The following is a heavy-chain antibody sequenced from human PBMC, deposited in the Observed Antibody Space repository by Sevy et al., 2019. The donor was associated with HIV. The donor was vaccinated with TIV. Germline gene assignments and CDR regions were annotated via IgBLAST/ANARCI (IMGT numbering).Heavy chain of an antibody. Sequence: GGSLRLSCAASGFMFSNYAMNWVRQAPGKGLEWVAGISGTGGSGDKTNYADSVKVRFTNSRDDSKNSLYLQLNSQRAEDTAIYYCARKYDSSGYFDYWGQGTLVTVSS. CDR2: ISGTGGSGDKT. J-gene: IGHJ4*02. V-gene: IGHV3-23*01. D-gene: IGHD3-22*01. CDR1: GFMFSNYA. CDR3: ARKYDSSGYFDY.